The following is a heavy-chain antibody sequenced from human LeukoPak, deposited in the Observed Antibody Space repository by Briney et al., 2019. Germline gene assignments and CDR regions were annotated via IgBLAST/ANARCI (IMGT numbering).Heavy chain of an antibody. CDR1: GFTFSNYW. J-gene: IGHJ4*02. CDR3: ARGTGNSYGSMGY. V-gene: IGHV3-74*01. Sequence: GGSLRLSCAASGFTFSNYWMRWVRQAPGKGLVWVSRINSDGSSTSYADSVKGRFTISRDNAKNTLYLQMNSLRAEDTAVYYCARGTGNSYGSMGYWGQGTLVTVSS. CDR2: INSDGSST. D-gene: IGHD5-18*01.